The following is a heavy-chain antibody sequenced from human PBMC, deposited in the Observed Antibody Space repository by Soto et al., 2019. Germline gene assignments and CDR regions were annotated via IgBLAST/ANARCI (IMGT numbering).Heavy chain of an antibody. CDR2: INNDGSRT. D-gene: IGHD3-3*01. Sequence: EVQLVESGGGLVQPGGSLRLSCVVSGFTFTDSWMYWVRQVPGEGLVWVSFINNDGSRTNYADSVMGRSTISRDNAKNTLYLQMNSLRAEDTARYYCGKSRWSGSSLIDYWGQGTLVTVSS. J-gene: IGHJ4*02. V-gene: IGHV3-74*01. CDR3: GKSRWSGSSLIDY. CDR1: GFTFTDSW.